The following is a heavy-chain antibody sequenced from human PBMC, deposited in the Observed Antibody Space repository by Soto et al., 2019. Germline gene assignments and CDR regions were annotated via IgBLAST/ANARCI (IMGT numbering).Heavy chain of an antibody. CDR3: ARGITLPTPLDY. CDR1: GYSFTSYA. Sequence: QVQLVQSGAEEKKPGASVKVSCKASGYSFTSYAMHWVRQAPGQRLEWMGWINAGNGNTKYSQKFQGRVTITRDTSASTAYMELSSLRSEDTAVYYCARGITLPTPLDYWGQGTLVTVSS. V-gene: IGHV1-3*05. J-gene: IGHJ4*02. CDR2: INAGNGNT. D-gene: IGHD1-20*01.